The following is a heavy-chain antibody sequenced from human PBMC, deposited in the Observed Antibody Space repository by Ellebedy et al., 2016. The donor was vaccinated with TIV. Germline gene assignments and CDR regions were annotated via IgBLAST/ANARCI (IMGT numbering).Heavy chain of an antibody. CDR1: GYTFTSYG. CDR2: ISAYNGNT. D-gene: IGHD2-15*01. V-gene: IGHV1-18*04. CDR3: ARDNPGYCSGGSCRNWFDP. J-gene: IGHJ5*02. Sequence: AASVKVSCKASGYTFTSYGISWVRQAPGQGLEWMGWISAYNGNTNYAQKLQGRVTMTTDTSTSTAYMELRSLRSDDTAVYYCARDNPGYCSGGSCRNWFDPWGQGTLVTVSS.